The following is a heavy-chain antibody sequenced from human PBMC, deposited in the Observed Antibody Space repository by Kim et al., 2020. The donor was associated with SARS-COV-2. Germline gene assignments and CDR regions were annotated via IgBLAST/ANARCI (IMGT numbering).Heavy chain of an antibody. CDR3: ARGPYSKGFHWRLTKKPFDY. D-gene: IGHD4-4*01. Sequence: GGSLRLSCAASGFTFSSYEMNWVRQAPGKGLEWVSYISSSGSTIYYADSVKGRFTISRDNAKNSLYLQMNSLRAEDTAVYYCARGPYSKGFHWRLTKKPFDYWGQGTLVTVSS. J-gene: IGHJ4*02. CDR2: ISSSGSTI. CDR1: GFTFSSYE. V-gene: IGHV3-48*03.